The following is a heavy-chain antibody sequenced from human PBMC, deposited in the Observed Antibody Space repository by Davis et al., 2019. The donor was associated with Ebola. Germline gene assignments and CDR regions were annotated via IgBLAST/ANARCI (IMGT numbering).Heavy chain of an antibody. CDR1: GGSISSYY. CDR3: ARLTTVTTALVY. J-gene: IGHJ4*02. V-gene: IGHV4-59*01. Sequence: SETLSLTCTVSGGSISSYYWSWIRQPPGKGLEWIGYIYYSGSTNYNPSLKSRVTISVDTSKNQFSLKLSSVTAADTAVYYCARLTTVTTALVYWGQGTLVTVSS. CDR2: IYYSGST. D-gene: IGHD4-17*01.